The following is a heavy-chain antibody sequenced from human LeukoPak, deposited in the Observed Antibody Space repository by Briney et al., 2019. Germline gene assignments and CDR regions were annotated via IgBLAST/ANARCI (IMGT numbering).Heavy chain of an antibody. Sequence: GGSLRLSCAASGFTFSSYAISWVRQAPGKGLEWVSGVSGSGDNTYYADSVKGRFTISRDNSKNTLYVQVNSLGTEDTAAYYCAKGSYYDSSGSFYFDYWGQGTLVTVSS. V-gene: IGHV3-23*01. J-gene: IGHJ4*02. D-gene: IGHD3-22*01. CDR3: AKGSYYDSSGSFYFDY. CDR2: VSGSGDNT. CDR1: GFTFSSYA.